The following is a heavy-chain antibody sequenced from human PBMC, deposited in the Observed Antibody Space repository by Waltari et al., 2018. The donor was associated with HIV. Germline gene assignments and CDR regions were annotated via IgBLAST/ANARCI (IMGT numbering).Heavy chain of an antibody. V-gene: IGHV4-34*01. CDR3: ARGGYNSGFSWFDP. J-gene: IGHJ5*02. Sequence: QVQLHQWGAALLKPSETLSLTCGVYGGSFSGFYWTWIRQPPGKGLEWVGEINHSGNSNNNSALMRRVAISVDSFRKQFSLGLTSLTAADTAVYYCARGGYNSGFSWFDPWGRGTLVTVSS. CDR2: INHSGNS. CDR1: GGSFSGFY. D-gene: IGHD5-18*01.